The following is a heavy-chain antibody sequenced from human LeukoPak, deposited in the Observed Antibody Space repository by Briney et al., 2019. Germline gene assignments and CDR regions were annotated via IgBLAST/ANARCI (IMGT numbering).Heavy chain of an antibody. V-gene: IGHV3-30*02. CDR3: ARERTTGTTE. J-gene: IGHJ4*02. D-gene: IGHD1/OR15-1a*01. CDR2: IRYDGSNK. Sequence: GGSLRLSCAASGFTFSSYGMSWVRQAPGKGLEWVAFIRYDGSNKYYADSVKGRFTISRDNAKNSLYLQMNSLRAEDTAVYYCARERTTGTTEWGQGTLVTVSS. CDR1: GFTFSSYG.